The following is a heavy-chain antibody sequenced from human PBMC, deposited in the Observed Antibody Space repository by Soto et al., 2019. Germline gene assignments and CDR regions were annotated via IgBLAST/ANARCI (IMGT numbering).Heavy chain of an antibody. CDR1: GYTFTNYG. Sequence: QAQLAQSGAEVKKPGASVNISCKASGYTFTNYGFIWVRQAPGHGLEWVGWISPYNGKTEYAQKFQGRVTMTRDKPTSTANLELRSLRSDDMAVYYCARDIYGGNCCDAFDIWGQGTMVTVSS. J-gene: IGHJ3*02. CDR3: ARDIYGGNCCDAFDI. D-gene: IGHD2-15*01. V-gene: IGHV1-18*03. CDR2: ISPYNGKT.